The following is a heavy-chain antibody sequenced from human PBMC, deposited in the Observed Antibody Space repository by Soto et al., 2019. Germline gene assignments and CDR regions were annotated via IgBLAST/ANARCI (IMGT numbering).Heavy chain of an antibody. Sequence: GGSLRLSCAASGFTVDDYAMHWVRQAPGKGLEWVSGISWNSETIDYADSVKGRFTISRDNAKSSLFLQMNSLRPDDTALYYCAKGRSYYYYYGVDVWGQGTTVTVSS. CDR3: AKGRSYYYYYGVDV. CDR1: GFTVDDYA. CDR2: ISWNSETI. J-gene: IGHJ6*02. V-gene: IGHV3-9*01.